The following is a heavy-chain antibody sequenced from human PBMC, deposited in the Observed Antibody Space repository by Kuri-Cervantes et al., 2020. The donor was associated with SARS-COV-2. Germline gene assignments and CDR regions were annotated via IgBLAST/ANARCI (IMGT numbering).Heavy chain of an antibody. CDR1: GLPFSNAW. V-gene: IGHV4-4*09. CDR3: GKVSRLQLWHRYSDS. J-gene: IGHJ4*02. D-gene: IGHD1-1*01. CDR2: LDTSGTT. Sequence: ESLKISCVASGLPFSNAWMSWVRQAPGKGLEWIGHLDTSGTTTYNPSLKSRVTISLDTSSNQVSLRLTSATAADTAVYYCGKVSRLQLWHRYSDSWGQGTLVTVSS.